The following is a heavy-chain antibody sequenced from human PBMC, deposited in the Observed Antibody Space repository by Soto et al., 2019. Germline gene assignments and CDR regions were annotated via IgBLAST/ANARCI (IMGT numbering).Heavy chain of an antibody. CDR1: GGSFSGYY. CDR2: INHSGST. J-gene: IGHJ6*02. D-gene: IGHD1-7*01. Sequence: PSETLSLTCAVYGGSFSGYYWSWIRQPPGKGLEWIGEINHSGSTNYNPSLKSRVTISVDTSKNQFSLKLSSVTAADTAVYYCARGLITGTEYYYYYYGMDVWGQGTTVTVSS. V-gene: IGHV4-34*01. CDR3: ARGLITGTEYYYYYYGMDV.